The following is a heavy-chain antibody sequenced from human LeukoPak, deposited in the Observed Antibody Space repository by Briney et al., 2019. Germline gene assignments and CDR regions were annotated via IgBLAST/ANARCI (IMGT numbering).Heavy chain of an antibody. D-gene: IGHD6-13*01. Sequence: GGSLRLSCAASGFTFSSYWMSCVRQAPGKGLEWVANIKEDGSEKYYVDSVKGRFTISRDNAKNSLYLQMNSLRAEDTAVYYCARLDRIPTAGTIFLDYWGQGTLVTVSS. J-gene: IGHJ4*02. CDR3: ARLDRIPTAGTIFLDY. CDR1: GFTFSSYW. CDR2: IKEDGSEK. V-gene: IGHV3-7*02.